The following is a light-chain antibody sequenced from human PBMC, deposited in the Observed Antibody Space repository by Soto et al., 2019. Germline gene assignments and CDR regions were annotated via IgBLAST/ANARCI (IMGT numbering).Light chain of an antibody. CDR2: GAS. CDR1: QSVSSN. CDR3: QQYNNWPPYT. V-gene: IGKV3-15*01. Sequence: EIVMTQSPATLSVSPGDRATLSCRASQSVSSNLAWYQQKPGQAPRLLIYGASTRATGIPARFSGSGSGTEFTLTISSLQSEDFSFYSCQQYNNWPPYTFGQGTKLEIK. J-gene: IGKJ2*01.